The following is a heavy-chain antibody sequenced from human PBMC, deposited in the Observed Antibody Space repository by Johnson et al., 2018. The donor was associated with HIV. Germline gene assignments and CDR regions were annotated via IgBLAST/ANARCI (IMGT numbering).Heavy chain of an antibody. D-gene: IGHD4-23*01. Sequence: VLLVESGGGVVQPGRSLRLSCAASGFTFSSYAMHWVRQAPGKGLEWVAVISYDGSNKYYADSVKGRFTISRDNSKDTLYLQMHSLRPEDTALYYCARDPPYGGNPSAFDVWGQGTMVTVSS. CDR3: ARDPPYGGNPSAFDV. V-gene: IGHV3-30-3*01. J-gene: IGHJ3*01. CDR2: ISYDGSNK. CDR1: GFTFSSYA.